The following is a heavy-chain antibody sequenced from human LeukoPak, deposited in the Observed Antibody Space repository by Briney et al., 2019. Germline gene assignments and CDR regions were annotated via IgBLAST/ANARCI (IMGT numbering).Heavy chain of an antibody. Sequence: PSETLSLTCTVSGGSISSYYWSWIRQPAGKGLEWIGRIYTSGSTNYNPSLKSRVTMSVDTSKNQFSLKPSSVTAADTAVYYCARAPVDTAMVNYYYYYMDVWGKGTTVTVSS. V-gene: IGHV4-4*07. CDR2: IYTSGST. CDR3: ARAPVDTAMVNYYYYYMDV. J-gene: IGHJ6*03. D-gene: IGHD5-18*01. CDR1: GGSISSYY.